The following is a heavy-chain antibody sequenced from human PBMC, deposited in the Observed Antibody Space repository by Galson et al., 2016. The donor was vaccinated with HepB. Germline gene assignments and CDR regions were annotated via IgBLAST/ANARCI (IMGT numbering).Heavy chain of an antibody. D-gene: IGHD1-26*01. Sequence: SLRLSCAASGFTFSRNALHWVRQAPGKGLEWVAVISFDGNNKYYADSVKGRFTISRDNSKNTLYLQMDSLRFEDTAAYYCARDREGSYFLTYYYYCMDVWGHGTTVTVSS. V-gene: IGHV3-30-3*01. J-gene: IGHJ6*02. CDR3: ARDREGSYFLTYYYYCMDV. CDR1: GFTFSRNA. CDR2: ISFDGNNK.